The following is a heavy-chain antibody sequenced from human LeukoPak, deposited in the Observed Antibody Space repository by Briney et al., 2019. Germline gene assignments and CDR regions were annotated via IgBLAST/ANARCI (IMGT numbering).Heavy chain of an antibody. CDR3: ARHCSSTSCYDL. D-gene: IGHD2-2*01. CDR2: INPNSGGT. V-gene: IGHV1-2*02. Sequence: ASVKVSCKASGYTFTGYYMHWVRQAPGQGLQWMGWINPNSGGTNCAQKFQGRVIMTRDTSTSTAYMELSRLISGDTAVYYCARHCSSTSCYDLWGQGTLITVSS. CDR1: GYTFTGYY. J-gene: IGHJ4*02.